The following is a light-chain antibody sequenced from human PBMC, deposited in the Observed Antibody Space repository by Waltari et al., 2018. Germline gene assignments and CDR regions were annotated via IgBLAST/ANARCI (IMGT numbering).Light chain of an antibody. CDR2: FGS. J-gene: IGKJ2*01. Sequence: DIVMTQSPVTMSVSPGDGVTLSCTASESVGTDVAWYRHKPGQPPRLLIYFGSTRATGVTARISGSGSGTDFSLTISSLESEDFAFYYCQQSRQWPRRTFGQGTKLE. CDR3: QQSRQWPRRT. CDR1: ESVGTD. V-gene: IGKV3D-15*01.